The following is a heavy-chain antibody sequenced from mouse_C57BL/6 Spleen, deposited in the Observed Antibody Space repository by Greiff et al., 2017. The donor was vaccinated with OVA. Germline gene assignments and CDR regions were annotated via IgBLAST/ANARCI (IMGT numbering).Heavy chain of an antibody. V-gene: IGHV1-52*01. CDR2: IDPSDSET. J-gene: IGHJ3*01. CDR3: ARNYYDYEKGFAY. Sequence: VQLQQPGAELVRPGSSVKLSCKASGYTFTSYWMQWVKQRPIQGLEWIGNIDPSDSETHYNQKYKDKATLTVDKSSSTAYMQLSSLTSEDSAVYYCARNYYDYEKGFAYWGQGTLVTVSA. CDR1: GYTFTSYW. D-gene: IGHD2-4*01.